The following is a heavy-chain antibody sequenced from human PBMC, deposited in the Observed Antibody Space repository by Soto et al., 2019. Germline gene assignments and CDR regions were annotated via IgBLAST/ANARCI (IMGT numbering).Heavy chain of an antibody. CDR1: GYTFTSYG. V-gene: IGHV1-18*01. CDR2: ISAYNGNT. J-gene: IGHJ4*02. D-gene: IGHD3-3*01. Sequence: GASVKVSCKASGYTFTSYGISWVRQAPGQGLEWMGWISAYNGNTNYAQKLQGRVTMTKDTSTNTAYMELSSLRSEDTAVHYCATGRSKWLLYLPDYWGQGTLVTVSS. CDR3: ATGRSKWLLYLPDY.